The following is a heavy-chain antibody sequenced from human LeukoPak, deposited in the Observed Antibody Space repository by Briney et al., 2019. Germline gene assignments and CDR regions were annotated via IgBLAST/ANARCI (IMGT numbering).Heavy chain of an antibody. CDR1: GFTFDDYG. V-gene: IGHV3-20*04. CDR2: INWNGGST. D-gene: IGHD6-19*01. J-gene: IGHJ4*02. CDR3: ARPQSSGWYEGWRY. Sequence: GGFLRLSCAASGFTFDDYGMSWVRQAPGKGLEWVSGINWNGGSTGYADSVKGRFTISRDNAKNSLYLQMNSLRAEDTALYYCARPQSSGWYEGWRYWGQGTLVTVSS.